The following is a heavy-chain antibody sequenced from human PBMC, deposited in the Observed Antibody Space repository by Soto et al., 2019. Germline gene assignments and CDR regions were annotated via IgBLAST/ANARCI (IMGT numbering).Heavy chain of an antibody. CDR2: ILPVLDIT. D-gene: IGHD2-15*01. J-gene: IGHJ5*02. CDR3: ARVVGALGHWFDP. V-gene: IGHV1-69*02. CDR1: GGTFTSYT. Sequence: GASVKVSCKTSGGTFTSYTLSWVRQAPGQGLEWMGRILPVLDITNYAQKFQARVTITADKSTGTAYMELRSLRSDDTAVYYCARVVGALGHWFDPWGQGTLVTVSS.